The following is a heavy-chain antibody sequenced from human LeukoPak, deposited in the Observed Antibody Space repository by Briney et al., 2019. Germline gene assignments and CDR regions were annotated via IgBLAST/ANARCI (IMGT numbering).Heavy chain of an antibody. CDR2: IRYDGSNK. CDR3: ATDSSGYYGAFDY. D-gene: IGHD3-22*01. CDR1: GFTFSSYG. Sequence: GGSLRLSCAASGFTFSSYGMHWVRQAPGKGLEWVAFIRYDGSNKYYADSVKGRFTISRDNSKNTLYLQMNSLRAEDTAVYYCATDSSGYYGAFDYWGQGTLVTVSS. V-gene: IGHV3-30*02. J-gene: IGHJ4*02.